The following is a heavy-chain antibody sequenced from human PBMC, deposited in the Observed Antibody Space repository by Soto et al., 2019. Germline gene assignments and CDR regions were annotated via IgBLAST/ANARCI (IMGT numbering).Heavy chain of an antibody. D-gene: IGHD2-15*01. Sequence: PSETLSLTCAVSSGSFRDSYWTWIRQPPGKGLEWIGEINHSGYINYNPSLKSRVTISVDASKHHFSLSLSSVTAADTAVYYCARAVVGPTYYFDPWAQGTQVTVSS. CDR3: ARAVVGPTYYFDP. CDR2: INHSGYI. CDR1: SGSFRDSY. J-gene: IGHJ4*02. V-gene: IGHV4-34*01.